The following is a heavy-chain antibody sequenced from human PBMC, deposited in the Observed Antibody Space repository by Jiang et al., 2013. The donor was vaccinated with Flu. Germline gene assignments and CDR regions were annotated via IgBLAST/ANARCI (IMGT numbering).Heavy chain of an antibody. CDR2: IIPIFGTA. V-gene: IGHV1-69*01. CDR3: ARDHPIVVVTAANYGMDV. D-gene: IGHD2-21*02. CDR1: GGTFSSYA. Sequence: EVKKPGSSVKVSCKASGGTFSSYAISWVRQAPGQGLEWMGGIIPIFGTANYAQKFQGRVTITADESTSTAYMELSSLRSEDTAVYYCARDHPIVVVTAANYGMDVWGQGTTVTVSS. J-gene: IGHJ6*02.